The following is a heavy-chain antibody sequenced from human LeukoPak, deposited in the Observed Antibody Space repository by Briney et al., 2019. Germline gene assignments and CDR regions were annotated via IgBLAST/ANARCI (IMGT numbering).Heavy chain of an antibody. CDR2: INPKSGGT. CDR3: ARAVVTASSYYFDH. CDR1: GYTFIDYY. D-gene: IGHD2-21*02. J-gene: IGHJ4*02. V-gene: IGHV1-2*06. Sequence: ASVKVSCKASGYTFIDYYIHWVRQAPGQGLEWMGRINPKSGGTNHAQKFQGRVTMARDTSISTAYMELSSLRSDDTAVYYCARAVVTASSYYFDHWGQGTLVTVSS.